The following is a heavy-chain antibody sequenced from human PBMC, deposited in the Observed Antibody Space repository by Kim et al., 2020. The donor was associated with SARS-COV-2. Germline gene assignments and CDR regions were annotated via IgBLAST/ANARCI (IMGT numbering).Heavy chain of an antibody. CDR2: IYYSGST. D-gene: IGHD1-26*01. Sequence: SETLSLTCTVSGGSISSSSYYWGWIRQPPGKGLEWIGSIYYSGSTYYNPSLKSRVTISVDTSKNQFSLKLSSVTAADTAVYYCASSGSYDPMGAFYIWGPGTMVTASS. V-gene: IGHV4-39*01. CDR3: ASSGSYDPMGAFYI. CDR1: GGSISSSSYY. J-gene: IGHJ3*02.